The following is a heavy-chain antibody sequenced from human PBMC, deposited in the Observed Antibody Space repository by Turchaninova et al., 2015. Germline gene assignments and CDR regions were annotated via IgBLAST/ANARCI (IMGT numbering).Heavy chain of an antibody. V-gene: IGHV1-18*01. CDR2: TSDYNGNT. D-gene: IGHD4-17*01. Sequence: QVQLGQSGAEVTKPGAPVKVPCKASGYTFTSYGICGGRTAPVQGLEWRGWTSDYNGNTNYAQKLQGRVTMTTDTSTSTAYMELRSLRSDDTAVYYCARCGGGDYGYYMDVWGKGTTVTVSS. J-gene: IGHJ6*03. CDR1: GYTFTSYG. CDR3: ARCGGGDYGYYMDV.